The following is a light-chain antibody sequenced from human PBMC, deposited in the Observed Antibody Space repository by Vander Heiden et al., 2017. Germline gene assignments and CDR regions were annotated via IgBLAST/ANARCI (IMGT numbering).Light chain of an antibody. CDR3: GTWDSSLSAVV. V-gene: IGLV1-51*01. Sequence: QSVLTQLPSVSAAPGQMVTIPCSGSNSTVGNTYVSWYQHLPGTAPKLLIYYNNKRPSGIPDRFSGSKSGTSATLGITGLQTGDEADYYCGTWDSSLSAVVFGGGSKLTVL. CDR1: NSTVGNTY. J-gene: IGLJ2*01. CDR2: YNN.